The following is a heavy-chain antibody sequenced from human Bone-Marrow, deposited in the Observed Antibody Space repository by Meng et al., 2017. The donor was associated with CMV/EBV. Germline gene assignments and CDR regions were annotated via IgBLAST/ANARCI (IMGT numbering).Heavy chain of an antibody. CDR2: IIPIFGTA. CDR1: AGTFSSYA. J-gene: IGHJ4*02. V-gene: IGHV1-69*12. D-gene: IGHD6-13*01. CDR3: ARDRGAATFDY. Sequence: VRQVQSGVVVTKPGSSVKVSCKASAGTFSSYAIRWVRQAPGQGHEWMGGIIPIFGTANYAQKFQGRVTITADESTSTAYMELTSLRSEDTAVYYCARDRGAATFDYWGQGTLVTVSS.